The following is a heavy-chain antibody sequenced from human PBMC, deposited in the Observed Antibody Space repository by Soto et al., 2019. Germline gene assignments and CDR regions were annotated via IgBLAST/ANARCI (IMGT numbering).Heavy chain of an antibody. CDR1: GFSLSTSGVG. Sequence: QITLKESGPTLGKPTQTLTLTCTFSGFSLSTSGVGVGWIRQPPGKALEWLALIYWDDDKRYSPSLKSRLTITKDTSKNQVVLTMTNMDPVDTATYYCARYKLRYFELSAFDIWGQGTMVTVSS. J-gene: IGHJ3*02. D-gene: IGHD3-9*01. CDR3: ARYKLRYFELSAFDI. V-gene: IGHV2-5*02. CDR2: IYWDDDK.